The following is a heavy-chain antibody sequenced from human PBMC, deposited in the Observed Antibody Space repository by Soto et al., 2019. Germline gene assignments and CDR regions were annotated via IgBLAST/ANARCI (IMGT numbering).Heavy chain of an antibody. Sequence: EVQVVESGGGLIQPGGSLRLSCAVSGFSVTANYMSWVRQAPGKGLEWVSVIYSGGSTYYIESVKGRFSISRDISKNTLYLQMNSLRAEDTAVYYCHGYGYWGQGTLVTVSS. V-gene: IGHV3-53*01. CDR3: HGYGY. CDR2: IYSGGST. D-gene: IGHD5-12*01. J-gene: IGHJ4*02. CDR1: GFSVTANY.